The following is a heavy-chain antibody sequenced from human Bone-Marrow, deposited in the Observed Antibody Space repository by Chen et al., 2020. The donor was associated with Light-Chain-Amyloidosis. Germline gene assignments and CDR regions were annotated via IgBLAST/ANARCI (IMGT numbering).Heavy chain of an antibody. Sequence: EVQLEQSGPEGTKPGASLEIACKGAGYTIPNYWIGWVRQMPGKGLEWMGVIYPDDSDARYSPSFEGQVTISADKSITTAYLQWRSLKASDTAMYYCARRRDGYNFDYWGQGTLVTVSS. CDR2: IYPDDSDA. J-gene: IGHJ4*02. CDR3: ARRRDGYNFDY. CDR1: GYTIPNYW. D-gene: IGHD5-12*01. V-gene: IGHV5-51*01.